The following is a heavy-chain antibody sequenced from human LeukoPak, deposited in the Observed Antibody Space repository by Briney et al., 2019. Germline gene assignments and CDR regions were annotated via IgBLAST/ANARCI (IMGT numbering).Heavy chain of an antibody. V-gene: IGHV4-59*02. CDR3: ARGHAPVTASFDF. CDR2: VYHSGNT. CDR1: GVTVSHYY. D-gene: IGHD2-21*02. Sequence: SETLSLTCTVSGVTVSHYYWSWIRQFPGKGLEWIGYVYHSGNTDYNPSLKSRLTMSIDTSKNQFSLKLNSVTAVDTAVYFCARGHAPVTASFDFWGQGTLVTVSS. J-gene: IGHJ4*02.